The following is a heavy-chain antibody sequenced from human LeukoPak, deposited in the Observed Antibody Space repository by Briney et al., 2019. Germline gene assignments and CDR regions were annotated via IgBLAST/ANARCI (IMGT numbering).Heavy chain of an antibody. Sequence: GEALKISCKGSGYNFNSCWIGWGRQMPGKGGEWMVIIYPVDCNIRYSPSFQGQVTISVDKSIRNAYLQWSSLEASDSAMDYCARTSITIFGVVDYYYMDVWGKGTTVTVSS. V-gene: IGHV5-51*01. CDR3: ARTSITIFGVVDYYYMDV. CDR1: GYNFNSCW. J-gene: IGHJ6*03. D-gene: IGHD3-3*01. CDR2: IYPVDCNI.